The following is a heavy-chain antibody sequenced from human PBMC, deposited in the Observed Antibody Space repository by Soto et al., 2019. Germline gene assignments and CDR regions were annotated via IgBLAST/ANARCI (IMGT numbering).Heavy chain of an antibody. CDR1: GLTFNRYW. CDR2: INTDGSNT. Sequence: VGSLILSCAASGLTFNRYWMHWVRHAPGKGLVWVSHINTDGSNTNYADSVKGRFTISRDNAKSTLFLQMNSLRDEDTAVYYCAGEFCSGGNCYTYYFDPWGQGIPVTVSS. D-gene: IGHD2-15*01. V-gene: IGHV3-74*01. J-gene: IGHJ5*02. CDR3: AGEFCSGGNCYTYYFDP.